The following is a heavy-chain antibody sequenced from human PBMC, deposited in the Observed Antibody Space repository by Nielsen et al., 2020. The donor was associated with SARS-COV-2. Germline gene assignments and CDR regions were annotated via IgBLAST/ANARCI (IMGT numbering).Heavy chain of an antibody. Sequence: GVLKISCVASGFIFSSYAMNWVRQAPGKGLEWVSTISGSGGGTYYADSVKGRFSISRDNSKNMLYLQMNSLRAEDTALYYCAKEGNSGSAYDQWGQGTLVTVSS. J-gene: IGHJ5*02. V-gene: IGHV3-23*01. D-gene: IGHD1-26*01. CDR2: ISGSGGGT. CDR3: AKEGNSGSAYDQ. CDR1: GFIFSSYA.